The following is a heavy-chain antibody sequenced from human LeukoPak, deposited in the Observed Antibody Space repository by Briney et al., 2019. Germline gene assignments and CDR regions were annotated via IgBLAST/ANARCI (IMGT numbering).Heavy chain of an antibody. Sequence: GSLRLSCTASGFTFNTYWMSWVRQPPGKGLEWIASIYYSGSTYYNPSLRSRVTISVDTSKNQFSLNLSSVTAADTAVYYCARDLYSYNLDAEYWGQGTLVTVSS. J-gene: IGHJ4*02. CDR2: IYYSGST. V-gene: IGHV4-39*07. CDR3: ARDLYSYNLDAEY. D-gene: IGHD5-18*01. CDR1: GFTFNTYW.